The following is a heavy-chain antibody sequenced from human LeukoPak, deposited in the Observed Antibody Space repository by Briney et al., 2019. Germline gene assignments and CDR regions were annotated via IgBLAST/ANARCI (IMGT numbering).Heavy chain of an antibody. CDR2: ISYDGRSK. CDR3: AKGPLRGTAAAIDY. Sequence: GKSLRLSCAASGFTFNNYGMHWVRQAPGKGLEWVAVISYDGRSKHYPDSVKGRFTISRDISTDTLWLQMDSLRTEDTAVYYCAKGPLRGTAAAIDYWGQGTLVTVSS. CDR1: GFTFNNYG. D-gene: IGHD2-2*01. V-gene: IGHV3-30*18. J-gene: IGHJ4*02.